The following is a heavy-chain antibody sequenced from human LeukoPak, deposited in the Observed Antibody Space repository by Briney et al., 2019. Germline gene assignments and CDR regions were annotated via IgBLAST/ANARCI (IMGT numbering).Heavy chain of an antibody. CDR2: ITSGGAST. V-gene: IGHV3-23*01. D-gene: IGHD5-18*01. CDR1: GFTFISYA. J-gene: IGHJ4*02. Sequence: GGSLRLSCVASGFTFISYAMTWVRQAPGKGLELVSSITSGGASTYSADSVKGRFTISRDNSKNTLYLQMNSLTVEDTAVYYCAKGRQLWSYFDYWGQGTLVTVSS. CDR3: AKGRQLWSYFDY.